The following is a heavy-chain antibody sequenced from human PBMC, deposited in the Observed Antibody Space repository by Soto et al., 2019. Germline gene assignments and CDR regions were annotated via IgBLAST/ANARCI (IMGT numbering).Heavy chain of an antibody. J-gene: IGHJ5*02. Sequence: SETLCLTCTVAGGSIGGYDGSWIRQPPGKGLEWIGYIYYSGSTNYNPSLKSRVTISVDTSKNQFSLKLSSVTAADTAVYYCARQGYDFWSGTGGFDPWGQGTLVTVSS. CDR3: ARQGYDFWSGTGGFDP. V-gene: IGHV4-59*08. CDR1: GGSIGGYD. D-gene: IGHD3-3*01. CDR2: IYYSGST.